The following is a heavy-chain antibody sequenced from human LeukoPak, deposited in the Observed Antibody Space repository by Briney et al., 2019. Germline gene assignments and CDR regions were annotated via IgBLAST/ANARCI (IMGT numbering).Heavy chain of an antibody. Sequence: GESLKISCKGSGYSFTSYWIGWVRQMPGKGLEWMGIIYPGDSDTRYSPSFQGQVTISADKSISTAYLQWSSLKASDTAMYYCARLNIVVVPAARANYYYYYMDVRGKGTTVTVSS. CDR1: GYSFTSYW. CDR3: ARLNIVVVPAARANYYYYYMDV. V-gene: IGHV5-51*01. J-gene: IGHJ6*03. CDR2: IYPGDSDT. D-gene: IGHD2-2*01.